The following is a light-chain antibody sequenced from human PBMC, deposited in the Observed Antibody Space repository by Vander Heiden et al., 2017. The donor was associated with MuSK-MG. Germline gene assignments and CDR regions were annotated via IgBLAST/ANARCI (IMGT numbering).Light chain of an antibody. CDR1: SSNIGSNT. V-gene: IGLV1-44*01. CDR2: SNN. Sequence: QSVPTQPPSASGTPGQRAPIPCSGSSSNIGSNTVHWYQQLPGTAPKRLIYSNNQRPSGVPDRFSGSKSGTSASLAISGLQSEDEADYYCAAWDDSLNGLVFGTGTKVTVL. J-gene: IGLJ1*01. CDR3: AAWDDSLNGLV.